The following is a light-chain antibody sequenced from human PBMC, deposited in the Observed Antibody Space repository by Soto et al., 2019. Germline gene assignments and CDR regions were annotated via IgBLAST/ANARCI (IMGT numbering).Light chain of an antibody. J-gene: IGKJ4*01. CDR3: QQYDNLPLT. CDR2: DAS. V-gene: IGKV1-33*01. CDR1: QDISRY. Sequence: DIQMTQSPSSLSASVGDRVTITCQASQDISRYLNWHQHKPGKAPKLLIYDASNLETRVPSRFSGSGSGTDFTFTISSLQPEDFATYYCQQYDNLPLTFGGGTKVDIK.